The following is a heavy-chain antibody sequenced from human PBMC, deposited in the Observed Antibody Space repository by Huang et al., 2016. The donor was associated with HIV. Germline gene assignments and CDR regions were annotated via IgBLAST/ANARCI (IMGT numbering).Heavy chain of an antibody. D-gene: IGHD6-19*01. J-gene: IGHJ4*02. V-gene: IGHV4-4*07. CDR2: IYSSGNT. CDR1: GDSISEYY. CDR3: ARDAGGYNSGWYSDYFDY. Sequence: QVQLQESGPGLVKPSETLSLTCTVSGDSISEYYWSWIRQPAGKGLEWIGRIYSSGNTNYSPSRKSRVTMSVDTSKNQCSLKVSSVTAADTAVYFCARDAGGYNSGWYSDYFDYWGQGTLVTVSS.